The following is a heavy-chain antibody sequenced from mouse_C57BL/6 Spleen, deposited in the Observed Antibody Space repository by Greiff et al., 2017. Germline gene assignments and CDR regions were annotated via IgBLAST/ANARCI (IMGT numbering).Heavy chain of an antibody. V-gene: IGHV1-64*01. CDR1: GYTFTSYW. Sequence: QVQLQQPGAELVKPGASVKLSCKASGYTFTSYWMHWVKQRPGQGLEWIGMIHPDSGGTNYNRKFKDKATLTVDKSSSTAYMQLSSLTSEDSAVYYCAREGVQSSSYCDYWGQGTTLTVSS. CDR2: IHPDSGGT. D-gene: IGHD5-1*01. CDR3: AREGVQSSSYCDY. J-gene: IGHJ2*01.